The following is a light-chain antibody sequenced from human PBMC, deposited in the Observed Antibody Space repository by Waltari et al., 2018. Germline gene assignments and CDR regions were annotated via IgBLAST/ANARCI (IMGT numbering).Light chain of an antibody. V-gene: IGLV1-40*01. J-gene: IGLJ2*01. Sequence: GAGYDVHWYQQPPGTAPKLLMYGNSNRPSGVPDRFSGSKSGTSASLAITGLQAEDEAEYYCQSYDSSLSGSRVFGGGTKLTVL. CDR3: QSYDSSLSGSRV. CDR1: GAGYD. CDR2: GNS.